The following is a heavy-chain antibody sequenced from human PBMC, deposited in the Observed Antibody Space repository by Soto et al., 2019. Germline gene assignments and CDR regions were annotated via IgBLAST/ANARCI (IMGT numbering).Heavy chain of an antibody. J-gene: IGHJ4*01. CDR1: GCTFTDYY. CDR2: IRTXSGDT. CDR3: TREGRVVVDAGFDF. D-gene: IGHD2-8*02. Sequence: XSVKVSCKASGCTFTDYYIHWVRQAPGQGFEWRGWIRTXSGDTXHAKPSKGRVXXTRDTSTXXXYMELTSMRSDDTAVYYCTREGRVVVDAGFDFWGHGTLVTASS. V-gene: IGHV1-2*02.